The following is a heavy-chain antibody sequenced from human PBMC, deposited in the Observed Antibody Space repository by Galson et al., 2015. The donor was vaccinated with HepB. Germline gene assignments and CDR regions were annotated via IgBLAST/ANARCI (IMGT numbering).Heavy chain of an antibody. CDR1: GYSFTSYW. D-gene: IGHD2-15*01. V-gene: IGHV5-10-1*01. CDR2: IDPSDSYI. Sequence: QSGAEVKKPGESLRISCKGSGYSFTSYWISWVRQMPGKGLEWMGRIDPSDSYINYSPSFQGHVTISADKSISTAYLQWSSLKASDTAVYYCASRLVVVAATQWGWFDPWGQGTLVTVSS. J-gene: IGHJ5*02. CDR3: ASRLVVVAATQWGWFDP.